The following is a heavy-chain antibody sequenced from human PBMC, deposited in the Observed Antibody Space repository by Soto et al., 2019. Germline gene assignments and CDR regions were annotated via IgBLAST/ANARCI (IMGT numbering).Heavy chain of an antibody. D-gene: IGHD6-19*01. CDR1: GYTFTGYY. Sequence: SVKVSCKASGYTFTGYYMHWVRQAPGQGLEWMGWINPNSGGTNYAQKFQGWVTMTRDTSISTAYMELSRLRSDDTAVYYCARVHSSGWSLNEYYLDYWGQGTLVTVSS. CDR2: INPNSGGT. CDR3: ARVHSSGWSLNEYYLDY. V-gene: IGHV1-2*04. J-gene: IGHJ4*02.